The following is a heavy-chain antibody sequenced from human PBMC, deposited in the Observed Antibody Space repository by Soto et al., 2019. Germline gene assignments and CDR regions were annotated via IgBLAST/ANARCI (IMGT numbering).Heavy chain of an antibody. V-gene: IGHV3-9*01. CDR1: GFTFDDYG. CDR2: ISWSSSSL. Sequence: EVQLVESGGGLVQPGRSLRLSCVASGFTFDDYGMHWVRQAPGKGLEWVSGISWSSSSLGYADSVTGRFTISRDDAKNSLYLQMNSLGAEDTAWYYWAKDTGFCSSGGRCPFDYWGQGTLVTVSS. D-gene: IGHD2-15*01. J-gene: IGHJ4*02. CDR3: AKDTGFCSSGGRCPFDY.